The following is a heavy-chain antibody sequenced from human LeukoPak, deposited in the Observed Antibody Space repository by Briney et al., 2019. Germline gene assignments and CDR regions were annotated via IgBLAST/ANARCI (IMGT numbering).Heavy chain of an antibody. CDR3: ARGLRGRAFDI. CDR1: GGSFSGYY. J-gene: IGHJ3*02. V-gene: IGHV4-34*01. Sequence: SETLSLTCAVYGGSFSGYYWSWIRQPPGKGLEWIGEINHSGSTNYNPSLKGRVTISVDTSKNQFSLKLSSVTAADTAVYYCARGLRGRAFDIWGQGTMVTVSS. CDR2: INHSGST. D-gene: IGHD1-26*01.